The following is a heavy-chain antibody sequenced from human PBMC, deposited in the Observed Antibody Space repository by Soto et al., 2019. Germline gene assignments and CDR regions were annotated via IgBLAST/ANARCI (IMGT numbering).Heavy chain of an antibody. CDR2: IIPVLGIA. Sequence: QVQLVQSGAEVKKPGSSVKVSCKASGGTFSSYTISWVRQAPGQGLEWMGRIIPVLGIANYSQKFQGRVTTTADKSTSTAYMELSSLRSEDTAVYYCARHLVRRVPPSHYGMDVWGQGTTVTVSS. CDR1: GGTFSSYT. V-gene: IGHV1-69*02. J-gene: IGHJ6*02. CDR3: ARHLVRRVPPSHYGMDV. D-gene: IGHD3-10*01.